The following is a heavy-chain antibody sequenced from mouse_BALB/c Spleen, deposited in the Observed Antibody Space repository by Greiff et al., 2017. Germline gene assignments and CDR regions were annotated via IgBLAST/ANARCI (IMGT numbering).Heavy chain of an antibody. V-gene: IGHV3-6*02. Sequence: EVKLQESGPGLVKPSQSLSLTCSVTGYSITSGYYWNWIRQFPGNKLEWMGYISYDGSNNYNPSLKNRISITRDTSKNQFFLKLNSVTTEDTATYYCARDHYDYDVGAYWGQGTLVTVSA. CDR3: ARDHYDYDVGAY. CDR2: ISYDGSN. CDR1: GYSITSGYY. J-gene: IGHJ3*01. D-gene: IGHD2-4*01.